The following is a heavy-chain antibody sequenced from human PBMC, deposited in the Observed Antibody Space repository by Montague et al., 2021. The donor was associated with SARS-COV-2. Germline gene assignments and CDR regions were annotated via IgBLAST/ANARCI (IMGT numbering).Heavy chain of an antibody. Sequence: SETLSLTCTVSGGSISSYYWSWIRQPPGKGLEWIGYIYYSGSTNYNPSLKIRVTISVDTSKNQFSLKLSSVTAADTAVYYCARAYYDSSGYYGYFDYWGQGTLVTVSS. CDR1: GGSISSYY. CDR3: ARAYYDSSGYYGYFDY. V-gene: IGHV4-59*13. D-gene: IGHD3-22*01. CDR2: IYYSGST. J-gene: IGHJ4*02.